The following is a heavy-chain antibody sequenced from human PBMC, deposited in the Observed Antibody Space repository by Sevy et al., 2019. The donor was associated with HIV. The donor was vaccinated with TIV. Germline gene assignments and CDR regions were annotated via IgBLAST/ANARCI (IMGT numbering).Heavy chain of an antibody. D-gene: IGHD3-9*01. CDR1: GDSISSSPYY. CDR3: ARQVGQLRFFDWSPGYFDY. Sequence: SETLSLTCTVSGDSISSSPYYWGRIRQSHGKGLEWIGSIYYSGSTYYNPSLKSRVPISVDTSKNQFSLKLNSVTAADTAVYYCARQVGQLRFFDWSPGYFDYWGQGVLVTVS. J-gene: IGHJ4*02. V-gene: IGHV4-39*01. CDR2: IYYSGST.